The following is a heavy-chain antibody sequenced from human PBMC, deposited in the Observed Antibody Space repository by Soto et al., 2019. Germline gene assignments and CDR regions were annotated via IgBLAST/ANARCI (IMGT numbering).Heavy chain of an antibody. J-gene: IGHJ5*02. CDR3: AKEEVAVAGPWIGKQPNWFDP. CDR2: ISGSGGST. CDR1: GFTFSSYA. D-gene: IGHD6-19*01. V-gene: IGHV3-23*01. Sequence: GGSLRLSCAASGFTFSSYAMSWVRQAPGKGLEWVSAISGSGGSTYYADSVKGRFTISRDNSKNTLYLQMNSLRAEDTAVYYCAKEEVAVAGPWIGKQPNWFDPWGQGTLVTVSS.